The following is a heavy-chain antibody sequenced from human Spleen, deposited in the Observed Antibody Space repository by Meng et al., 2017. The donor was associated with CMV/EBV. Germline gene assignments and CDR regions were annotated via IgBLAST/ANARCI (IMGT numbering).Heavy chain of an antibody. CDR3: AREGVGARGYGMDV. Sequence: GSLRLSCDVYGGSFSGYCWSWTRQPPGKGLEWIGEINHSGSTNYNPSLKSRVTTSVDTSKNQFSLKLSSVTAADTAVYYCAREGVGARGYGMDVWGQGTTVTVSS. J-gene: IGHJ6*02. CDR1: GGSFSGYC. CDR2: INHSGST. V-gene: IGHV4-34*01. D-gene: IGHD3-16*01.